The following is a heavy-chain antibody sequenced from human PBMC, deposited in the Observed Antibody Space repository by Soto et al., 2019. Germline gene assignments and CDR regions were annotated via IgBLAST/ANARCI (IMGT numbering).Heavy chain of an antibody. D-gene: IGHD3-22*01. CDR1: GFTFSSYA. CDR3: AREYYYDSSGYYYPDY. J-gene: IGHJ4*02. V-gene: IGHV3-30-3*01. CDR2: ISYDGSNK. Sequence: GGSLRLSCAASGFTFSSYAMHWVRQAPGKGLEWVAVISYDGSNKYYADSVKGRFTISRDNSKNTLYLQMNSLRAEDTAVYYCAREYYYDSSGYYYPDYWGQGTLVTVS.